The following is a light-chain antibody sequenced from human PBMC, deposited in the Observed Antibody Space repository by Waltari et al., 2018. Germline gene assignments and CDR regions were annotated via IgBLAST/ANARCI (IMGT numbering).Light chain of an antibody. CDR2: DVS. J-gene: IGLJ2*01. Sequence: QSALTQPASVSESPGQSITISCTGTSSDFGGYNNVSRYQQHPGKAPKLMIYDVSTRPSGVSNRFSGSKSGNTDSLTISGLQAEDEADYYCCSYAGSSTVFGGGTKLTVL. CDR3: CSYAGSSTV. V-gene: IGLV2-23*02. CDR1: SSDFGGYNN.